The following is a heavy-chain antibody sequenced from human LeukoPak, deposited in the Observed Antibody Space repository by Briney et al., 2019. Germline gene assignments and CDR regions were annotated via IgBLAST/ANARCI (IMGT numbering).Heavy chain of an antibody. CDR3: AKDKYCSSTSCHPNWFDP. J-gene: IGHJ5*02. CDR2: ISGDGGRT. V-gene: IGHV3-43*02. D-gene: IGHD2-2*01. Sequence: GGSLRLSCAASGFTFDDYAMHWVRQAPGKGLEWVSLISGDGGRTYYADSVKGRFTISRDNSKNSLYLQMNSLRTEDTALYYCAKDKYCSSTSCHPNWFDPWGQGTLVTVSS. CDR1: GFTFDDYA.